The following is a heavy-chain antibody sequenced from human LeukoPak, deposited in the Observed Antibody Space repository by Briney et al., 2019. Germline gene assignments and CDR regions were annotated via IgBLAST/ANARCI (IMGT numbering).Heavy chain of an antibody. Sequence: GGSLRLSCAASGLTFSSYAMTWVRQAPGKGLEWISNIRTTAEGAKYAYYADSVKGRVTISRDDGKNTLYLHMNSLRDDDTAVYYCATDQRYAFDYWGQGILVTVSS. V-gene: IGHV3-48*02. CDR1: GLTFSSYA. J-gene: IGHJ4*02. CDR2: IRTTAEGAKYA. D-gene: IGHD3-9*01. CDR3: ATDQRYAFDY.